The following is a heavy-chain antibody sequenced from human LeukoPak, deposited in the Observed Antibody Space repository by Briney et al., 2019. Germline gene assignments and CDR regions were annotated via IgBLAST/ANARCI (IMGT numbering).Heavy chain of an antibody. CDR1: GFTFSSYG. V-gene: IGHV3-30*18. CDR3: AKEGHYYDSSGVDI. D-gene: IGHD3-22*01. CDR2: ISYDGSNK. J-gene: IGHJ3*02. Sequence: PGGSLRLSCAASGFTFSSYGMHWVRQAPGKGLEWVAVISYDGSNKYYADSVKGRFTISRDNSKNTLYLQMNSLRAEDTAVYYCAKEGHYYDSSGVDIWGQGTMVTVSS.